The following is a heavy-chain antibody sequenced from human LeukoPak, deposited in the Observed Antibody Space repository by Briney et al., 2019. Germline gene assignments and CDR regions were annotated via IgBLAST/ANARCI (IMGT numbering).Heavy chain of an antibody. CDR3: VKENYGDNALDV. Sequence: GGFLRLSCAASGFTFDDYAKHWVRRAPGKGLEWVSRINWNSGIMVYADPVRGRFTISRDNAKNSLYLQMNSLRTEDTALYYCVKENYGDNALDVWGQGTTVTVSS. D-gene: IGHD4-17*01. CDR2: INWNSGIM. J-gene: IGHJ6*02. V-gene: IGHV3-9*01. CDR1: GFTFDDYA.